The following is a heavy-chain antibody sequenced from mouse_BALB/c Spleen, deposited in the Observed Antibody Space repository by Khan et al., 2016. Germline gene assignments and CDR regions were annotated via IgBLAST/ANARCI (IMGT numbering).Heavy chain of an antibody. Sequence: QIQLVQSGPELKKPGETVKISCKASGYTFTNYGMNWVKQAPGKGLKWMGWINTYTGEPTYADDFKGRFAFSLETSASTPYLQINNLKNEDMATYFRATYYLYYFDHWGQGTTLTVSS. CDR3: ATYYLYYFDH. CDR1: GYTFTNYG. J-gene: IGHJ2*01. CDR2: INTYTGEP. V-gene: IGHV9-1*02. D-gene: IGHD1-1*01.